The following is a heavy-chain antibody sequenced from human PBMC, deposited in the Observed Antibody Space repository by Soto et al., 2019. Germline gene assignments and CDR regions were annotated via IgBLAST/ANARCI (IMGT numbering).Heavy chain of an antibody. CDR2: ISSSRFTI. Sequence: GGALRLCCSAPGFRFSDYSMNLVRQAPGRGLGWVSYISSSRFTIHYADSVEGRFAISRDNAKNSLYLQMNSLRVEDTAVYYCSRDYNDFWSGQFDYWGQGALDTGSS. CDR1: GFRFSDYS. D-gene: IGHD3-3*01. J-gene: IGHJ4*02. V-gene: IGHV3-48*01. CDR3: SRDYNDFWSGQFDY.